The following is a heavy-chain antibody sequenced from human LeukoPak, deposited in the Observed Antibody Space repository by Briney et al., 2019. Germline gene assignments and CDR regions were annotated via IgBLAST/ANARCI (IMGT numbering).Heavy chain of an antibody. CDR1: GFTFSSYA. CDR2: ISYDGSNK. J-gene: IGHJ4*02. Sequence: GGSLRLSCAASGFTFSSYAMHWVRQAPGKGLEWVAVISYDGSNKYYADSVKGRFTISGDNSKNTLYLQMNSLRAEDTAVYYCARARNYVSFEDYWGQGTLVTVSS. CDR3: ARARNYVSFEDY. D-gene: IGHD1-7*01. V-gene: IGHV3-30*01.